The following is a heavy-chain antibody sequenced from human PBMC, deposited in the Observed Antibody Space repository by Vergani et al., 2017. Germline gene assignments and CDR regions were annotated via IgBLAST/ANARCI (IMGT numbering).Heavy chain of an antibody. CDR3: RTEPRYCGDGSCYWQRDHHYYGMDV. V-gene: IGHV3-15*07. CDR2: IKSTFDRGST. Sequence: EVQLVESGGGIVKPGGSLRLSCVASGFSFRNAWMNWVRRTPGQGLEWVGRIKSTFDRGSTGYAAAVKGRFTISRDDSKNTLFLQMKGLNTEDIGVYYCRTEPRYCGDGSCYWQRDHHYYGMDVWGQGTTVTVSS. J-gene: IGHJ6*02. D-gene: IGHD2-21*01. CDR1: GFSFRNAW.